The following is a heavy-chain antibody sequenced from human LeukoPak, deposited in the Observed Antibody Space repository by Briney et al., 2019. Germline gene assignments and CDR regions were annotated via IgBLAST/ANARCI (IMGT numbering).Heavy chain of an antibody. V-gene: IGHV4-59*01. CDR2: IYYSGST. J-gene: IGHJ4*02. CDR1: GGSISSYY. Sequence: SETLSLTCTASGGSISSYYWSWIRQPPGKGLEWIGYIYYSGSTNYNPSLKSRVTISVDTSKNQFSLKLSSVTAADTAVYYCARGLTTPLPEWGQGTLVTVSS. CDR3: ARGLTTPLPE. D-gene: IGHD4-11*01.